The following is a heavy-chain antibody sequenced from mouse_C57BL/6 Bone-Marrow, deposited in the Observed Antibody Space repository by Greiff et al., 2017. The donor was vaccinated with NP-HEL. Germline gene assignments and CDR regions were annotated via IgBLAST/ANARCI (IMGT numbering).Heavy chain of an antibody. Sequence: QVQLQQSGAELVRPGTSVKVSCKASGYAFTNYLIEWVKQRPGQGLEWIGVINPGSGGTNYNEKFKGKATLTADKSSSTAYMQLSSLTSEDSAVYCCASYYSNYEAMDYWGQGTSVTVSS. V-gene: IGHV1-54*01. CDR2: INPGSGGT. CDR3: ASYYSNYEAMDY. D-gene: IGHD2-5*01. J-gene: IGHJ4*01. CDR1: GYAFTNYL.